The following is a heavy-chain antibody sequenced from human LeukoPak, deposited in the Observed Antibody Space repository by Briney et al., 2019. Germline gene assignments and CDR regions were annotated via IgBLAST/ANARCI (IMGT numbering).Heavy chain of an antibody. CDR3: AKDLGGYSYGLNSYYYYGMDV. D-gene: IGHD5-18*01. V-gene: IGHV3-9*01. CDR1: GFTFDDYA. Sequence: GGSLRLSCAASGFTFDDYAMHWVRQAPGKGLKWVSGISWNSGSIGYADSVKGRFTISRDNAKNSLYLQMNSLRAEDTALYYCAKDLGGYSYGLNSYYYYGMDVWGQGTTVTVSS. J-gene: IGHJ6*02. CDR2: ISWNSGSI.